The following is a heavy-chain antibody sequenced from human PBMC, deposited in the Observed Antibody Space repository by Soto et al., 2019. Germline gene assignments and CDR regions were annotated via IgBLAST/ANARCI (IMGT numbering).Heavy chain of an antibody. CDR3: ARSEPGLDY. J-gene: IGHJ4*02. V-gene: IGHV1-69*13. CDR1: GYTFTGYY. Sequence: RASVKVSCKASGYTFTGYYMHGVRQAPGQGLEWTGGIIPIFGTANYAQKFQGRVTITADESTSTAYMELSSLRSEDTAVYYCARSEPGLDYWGQGTLVTVSS. D-gene: IGHD1-1*01. CDR2: IIPIFGTA.